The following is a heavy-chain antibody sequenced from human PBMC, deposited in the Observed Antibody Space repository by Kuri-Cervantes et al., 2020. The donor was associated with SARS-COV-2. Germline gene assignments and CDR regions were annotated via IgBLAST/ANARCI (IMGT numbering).Heavy chain of an antibody. J-gene: IGHJ5*02. Sequence: SETLSLTCTVSGGSISSSSYYWGWIRQPPGKGLEWIGSIYYSGSTYYNPSLKSRVTISVDTSKNQFSLKLSSVTAADTAVYYCASTVAGTLVWFDPWGQGTLVTVSS. CDR3: ASTVAGTLVWFDP. D-gene: IGHD6-19*01. CDR2: IYYSGST. V-gene: IGHV4-39*07. CDR1: GGSISSSSYY.